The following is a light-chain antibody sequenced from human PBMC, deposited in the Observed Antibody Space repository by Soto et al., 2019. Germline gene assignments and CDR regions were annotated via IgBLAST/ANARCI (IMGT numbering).Light chain of an antibody. CDR1: QSVYSN. CDR2: ESS. CDR3: QQYQSWPLT. Sequence: EIVMTQSPATLSLSPGERATLSCRASQSVYSNLAWYQQKPGQTPRLLIYESSTRATGILARFSGGGSGTEFTLTISSLQSEDFADYFCQQYQSWPLTFGGGTKVEIK. V-gene: IGKV3-15*01. J-gene: IGKJ4*01.